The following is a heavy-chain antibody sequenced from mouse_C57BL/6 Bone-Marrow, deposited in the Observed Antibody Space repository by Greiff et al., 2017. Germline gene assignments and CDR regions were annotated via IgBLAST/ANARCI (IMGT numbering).Heavy chain of an antibody. V-gene: IGHV1-62-2*01. D-gene: IGHD1-1*01. CDR2: FYPGSGSI. CDR3: ARHERSRYGSSYWYFDV. CDR1: GYTFTEYT. J-gene: IGHJ1*03. Sequence: VKLQESGAELVKPGASVKLSCKASGYTFTEYTIHWVKQRSGQGLEWIGWFYPGSGSIKYNEKFKDKATLTADKSSSTVYMELSRLTSEDSAVYFCARHERSRYGSSYWYFDVWGTGTTVTVSS.